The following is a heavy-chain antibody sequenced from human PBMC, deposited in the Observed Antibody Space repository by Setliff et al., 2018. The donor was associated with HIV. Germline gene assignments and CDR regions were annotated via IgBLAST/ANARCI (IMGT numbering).Heavy chain of an antibody. CDR2: IYYSGST. CDR1: GDAINSGNYY. V-gene: IGHV4-31*03. CDR3: ARYTSKLDWFDP. Sequence: PSETLSLTCTVSGDAINSGNYYWSWIRQHPGKGLEWIGYIYYSGSTYYSPSLRSRVTIFVDTSKTQFYLKLRSVTASDTAVYYCARYTSKLDWFDPWGQGTPVTVSS. D-gene: IGHD2-2*02. J-gene: IGHJ5*02.